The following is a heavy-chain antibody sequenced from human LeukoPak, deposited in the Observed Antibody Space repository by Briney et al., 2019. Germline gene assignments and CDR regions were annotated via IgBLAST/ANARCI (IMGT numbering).Heavy chain of an antibody. Sequence: KSSGTLSLTCAVSGGSISSSNWWSWVRQPPGKGLEWIGKIYHSGSTNYNPSLKSRVTISVDKSKNQFSLKLSSVTAADTAVYYCARAPYYDFWSGSMPDYWGQGTLVTVSS. J-gene: IGHJ4*02. D-gene: IGHD3-3*01. CDR3: ARAPYYDFWSGSMPDY. CDR2: IYHSGST. CDR1: GGSISSSNW. V-gene: IGHV4-4*02.